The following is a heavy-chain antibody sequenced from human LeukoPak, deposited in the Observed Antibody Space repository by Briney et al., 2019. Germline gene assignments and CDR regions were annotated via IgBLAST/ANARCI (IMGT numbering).Heavy chain of an antibody. D-gene: IGHD3-16*02. CDR2: IYSGGST. CDR1: GFTVSSNY. V-gene: IGHV3-66*01. Sequence: GGSLRLSCSASGFTVSSNYMSWVRQAPGKGLEWVSVIYSGGSTYYADSVKGRFTISRDNSKNTLYLQMNSLRAEDTAVYYCARDREYDYVWGSYHNAFDIWGQGTMVTVSS. J-gene: IGHJ3*02. CDR3: ARDREYDYVWGSYHNAFDI.